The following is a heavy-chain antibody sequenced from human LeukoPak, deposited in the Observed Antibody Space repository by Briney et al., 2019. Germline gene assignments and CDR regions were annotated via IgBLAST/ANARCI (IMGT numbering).Heavy chain of an antibody. V-gene: IGHV3-23*01. Sequence: GESLKISWKGSGYSFTSQWIGWVRQMPGKGLEWVSAISGSGGSTYYADSVKGRFTISRDNSKNTLYLQMNSLRAEDTAVYYCAKSGSLLLWFGESYYYMDVWGKGTTVTISS. J-gene: IGHJ6*03. CDR3: AKSGSLLLWFGESYYYMDV. CDR1: GYSFTSQW. D-gene: IGHD3-10*01. CDR2: ISGSGGST.